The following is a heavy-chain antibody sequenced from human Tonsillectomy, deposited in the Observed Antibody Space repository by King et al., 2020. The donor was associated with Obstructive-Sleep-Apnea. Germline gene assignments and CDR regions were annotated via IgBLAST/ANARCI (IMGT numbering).Heavy chain of an antibody. V-gene: IGHV2-5*02. CDR2: IYWDDDK. Sequence: ITLKESGPTLVKPTQTLTLTCTFSGFSLSTSGVGVGWIRQPPGRAREWLALIYWDDDKRYSPSLKSRLTITKDTSKNQVVLTMTNMDPVDTATHYCAHKKRGGAAQYFDYWGQGTLVTVSS. J-gene: IGHJ4*02. CDR3: AHKKRGGAAQYFDY. CDR1: GFSLSTSGVG. D-gene: IGHD3-16*01.